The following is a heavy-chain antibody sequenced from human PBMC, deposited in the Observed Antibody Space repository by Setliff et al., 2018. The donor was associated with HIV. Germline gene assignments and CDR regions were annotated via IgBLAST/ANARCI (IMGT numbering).Heavy chain of an antibody. D-gene: IGHD1-26*01. CDR2: INSDGSIT. CDR1: GFTFSSYW. J-gene: IGHJ4*02. Sequence: PGGSLRLSCAASGFTFSSYWMHWVRQAQGKGLVWVSRINSDGSITSFADSVKGRFTISRDNAKNTLYLQMNSLRAEDTAVYYCARAWATTGRRPYFFDYWGQGTLVTVSS. V-gene: IGHV3-74*01. CDR3: ARAWATTGRRPYFFDY.